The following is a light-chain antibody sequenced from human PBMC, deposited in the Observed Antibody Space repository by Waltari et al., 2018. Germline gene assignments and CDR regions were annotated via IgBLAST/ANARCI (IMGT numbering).Light chain of an antibody. CDR1: SNDVAGYTF. J-gene: IGLJ1*01. V-gene: IGLV2-8*01. CDR2: EVN. CDR3: TSYAGINNLV. Sequence: QSALTQPPSATGSPGHSVTISCTGISNDVAGYTFVSWYQQYPGKVPKLLSYEVNKRPSGVPDRFSGSKSGNTASLTVSGLQAEDEATYYCTSYAGINNLVFGTGTKVNVL.